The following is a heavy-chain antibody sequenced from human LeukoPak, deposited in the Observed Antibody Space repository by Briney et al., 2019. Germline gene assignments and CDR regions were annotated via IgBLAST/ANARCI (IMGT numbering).Heavy chain of an antibody. CDR3: ARGGLVYDFLSGYYAPGLEYFHH. V-gene: IGHV1-69*13. J-gene: IGHJ1*01. D-gene: IGHD3/OR15-3a*01. CDR2: IIPHVGSP. CDR1: GDTFIYHS. Sequence: SVKVSCKTFGDTFIYHSISWVRQAPGQGLQWLGGIIPHVGSPRYTERLQDRITITADESTTTAYLELSSLRSDDTAVYYCARGGLVYDFLSGYYAPGLEYFHHWGQGSLVTVSS.